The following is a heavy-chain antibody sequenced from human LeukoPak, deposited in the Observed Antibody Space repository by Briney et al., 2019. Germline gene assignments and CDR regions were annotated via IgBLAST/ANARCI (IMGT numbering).Heavy chain of an antibody. CDR3: ARERATLTYYDFWSGYYLDY. CDR1: GGSISSGSYY. Sequence: TSQTLSLTCTVSGGSISSGSYYWSWIRQPAGKGLEWIGRIYTSGSTNYNPSLKSRVTISVDTSKNQFSLKLSSVTAADTAVYYCARERATLTYYDFWSGYYLDYWGQGTLVTVSS. V-gene: IGHV4-61*02. D-gene: IGHD3-3*01. J-gene: IGHJ4*02. CDR2: IYTSGST.